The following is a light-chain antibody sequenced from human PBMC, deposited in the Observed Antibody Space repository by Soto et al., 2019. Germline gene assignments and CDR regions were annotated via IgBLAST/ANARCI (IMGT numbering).Light chain of an antibody. CDR1: SGDIGAYNL. J-gene: IGLJ3*02. Sequence: QSALTQPASVSGSPGQSITISCTGTSGDIGAYNLVSWYQQYPDTAPKLIIYEVRNRPSGVSYRFTGSRSGNTASLTISALQADDESTFYCSSYTTTSTLLFGGGTKVTVL. V-gene: IGLV2-14*01. CDR3: SSYTTTSTLL. CDR2: EVR.